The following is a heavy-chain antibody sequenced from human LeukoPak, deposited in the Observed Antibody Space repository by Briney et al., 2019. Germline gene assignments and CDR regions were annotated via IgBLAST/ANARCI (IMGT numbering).Heavy chain of an antibody. CDR1: GFTLSSYA. Sequence: RGSLRLSCAASGFTLSSYAMHWVRQAPGKGLEWVAVISYDGSNKYYADSVKGRFTISRDNSKNTLYLQMNSLRAEDTAVYYCARDRGDGYNYFDYWGQGTLVTVSS. V-gene: IGHV3-30-3*01. CDR2: ISYDGSNK. J-gene: IGHJ4*02. D-gene: IGHD5-24*01. CDR3: ARDRGDGYNYFDY.